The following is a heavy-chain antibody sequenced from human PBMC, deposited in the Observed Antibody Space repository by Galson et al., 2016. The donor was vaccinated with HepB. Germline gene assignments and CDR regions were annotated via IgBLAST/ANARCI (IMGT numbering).Heavy chain of an antibody. CDR3: ARGLCVGGTCYSFDH. CDR1: GYTLNNYY. Sequence: SVKVSCKASGYTLNNYYMDWVRQAPGQGLEWMGIINPTGGDTTYAPKFQGRVTMTRDTSTSTFYMELTSLRSEDTAVYYCARGLCVGGTCYSFDHWGQGTLGTGSS. V-gene: IGHV1-46*02. J-gene: IGHJ4*02. D-gene: IGHD2-21*01. CDR2: INPTGGDT.